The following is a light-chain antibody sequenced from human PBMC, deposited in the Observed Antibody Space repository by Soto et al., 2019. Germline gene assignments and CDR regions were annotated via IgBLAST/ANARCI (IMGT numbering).Light chain of an antibody. CDR3: SSYAGRYTYV. J-gene: IGLJ1*01. CDR2: EVS. V-gene: IGLV2-8*01. CDR1: SSDVGGYNY. Sequence: QSALTQPPSASGSPGQSVTISCTGTSSDVGGYNYLSWYQHHPGKAPQLMIYEVSKRPSGVPDRSSGSTSGNTASLTVSGLQAEDEADYYCSSYAGRYTYVLGNGTKLTVL.